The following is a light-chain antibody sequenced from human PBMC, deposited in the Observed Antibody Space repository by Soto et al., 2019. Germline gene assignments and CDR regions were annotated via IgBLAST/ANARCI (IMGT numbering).Light chain of an antibody. Sequence: EMVMTQYPATLSVSQGERATLSCKAGQGVTTNFAWYQQKSGQSPRLLIYDVSIRATGVPARFSGTGSETDFTLTISGLQSEDSAVYFCQQYNNWPFSFGQGTRLE. CDR1: QGVTTN. CDR2: DVS. CDR3: QQYNNWPFS. V-gene: IGKV3-15*01. J-gene: IGKJ5*01.